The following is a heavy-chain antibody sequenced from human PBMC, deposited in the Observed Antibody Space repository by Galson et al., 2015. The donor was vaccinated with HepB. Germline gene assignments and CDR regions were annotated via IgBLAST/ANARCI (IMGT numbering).Heavy chain of an antibody. CDR1: GGTFSSYA. CDR3: ARVLGYYYYMDV. J-gene: IGHJ6*03. Sequence: SVKVSCKASGGTFSSYAISWVRQAPGQGLEWMGGIIPIFGTANYAQKFQGRVTITADESTSTAYMELSSLRSEDTAVYYCARVLGYYYYMDVWGKGTTVTVSS. CDR2: IIPIFGTA. V-gene: IGHV1-69*13.